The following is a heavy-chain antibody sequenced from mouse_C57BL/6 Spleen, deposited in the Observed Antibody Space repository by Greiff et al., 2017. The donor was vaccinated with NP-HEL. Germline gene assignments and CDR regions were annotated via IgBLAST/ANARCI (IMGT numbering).Heavy chain of an antibody. CDR2: ISSGGSYT. D-gene: IGHD4-1*01. CDR3: ARLLTGFPYAMDY. V-gene: IGHV5-6*01. Sequence: EVKLVESGGDLVKPGGSLKLSCAASGFTFSSYGMSWVRQTPDKRLAWVATISSGGSYTYYPDSVKGRFTISRDNAKNTLYLQMSSLKSEDTAMYYCARLLTGFPYAMDYWGQGTSVTVSS. CDR1: GFTFSSYG. J-gene: IGHJ4*01.